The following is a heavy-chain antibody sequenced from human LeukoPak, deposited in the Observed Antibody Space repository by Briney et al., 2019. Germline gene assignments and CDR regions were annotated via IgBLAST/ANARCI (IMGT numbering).Heavy chain of an antibody. J-gene: IGHJ4*02. CDR2: INHSGST. CDR1: GGSFSGYY. V-gene: IGHV4-34*01. D-gene: IGHD1-26*01. Sequence: SETLSLTCAVYGGSFSGYYWSWIRQPPGKGLEWIGEINHSGSTNYNPSLKSRVTISVDTSKNQFSLKLSPVTAADTAVYYCARAPSSGATYFDYWGQGTLVTVSS. CDR3: ARAPSSGATYFDY.